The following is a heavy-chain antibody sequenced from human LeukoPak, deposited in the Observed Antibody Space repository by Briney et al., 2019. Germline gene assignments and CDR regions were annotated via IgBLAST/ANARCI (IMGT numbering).Heavy chain of an antibody. CDR2: IRSKANSYAT. CDR1: GFTFSGPA. Sequence: GGSLRLSCAASGFTFSGPAMHWVRQASGKGLEWVGRIRSKANSYATAYAASVKGRFTISRDDSKNTAYLQMNSLKTEDTAVYYCTRQGNGITMVREDYWGQGTLVTVSS. D-gene: IGHD3-10*01. CDR3: TRQGNGITMVREDY. J-gene: IGHJ4*02. V-gene: IGHV3-73*01.